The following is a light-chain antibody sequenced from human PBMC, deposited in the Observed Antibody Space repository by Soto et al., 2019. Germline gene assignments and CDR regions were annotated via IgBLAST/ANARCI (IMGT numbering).Light chain of an antibody. CDR1: QSVSSSY. CDR2: GAS. CDR3: QQYGRSPRT. V-gene: IGKV3-20*01. Sequence: EIVLTQSPGTLSLSPGERATLSCRASQSVSSSYLAWYQQKPGQTPRLLIYGASSRATGIPDRFSGSGSGTDFTLTISRLEPEYFAVYYCQQYGRSPRTFGQGTTVEMK. J-gene: IGKJ1*01.